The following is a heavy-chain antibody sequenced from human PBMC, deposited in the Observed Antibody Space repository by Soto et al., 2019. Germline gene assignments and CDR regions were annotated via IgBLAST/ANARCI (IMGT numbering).Heavy chain of an antibody. V-gene: IGHV4-34*01. D-gene: IGHD3-10*01. CDR3: ARTAVRGVSWVWFDP. Sequence: QVQLQQWGAGLLKPSETLSLTCAVYGGSFSGYYWSWIRQPPGKGLEWIGEINHSGSTNYNPSLKSRVTISVDTSKNQFSLKLSSVTAADTAVYYYARTAVRGVSWVWFDPWGQGTLVTVSS. CDR2: INHSGST. J-gene: IGHJ5*02. CDR1: GGSFSGYY.